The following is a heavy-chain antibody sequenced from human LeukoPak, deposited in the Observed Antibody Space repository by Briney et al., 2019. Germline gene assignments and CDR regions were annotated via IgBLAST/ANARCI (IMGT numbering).Heavy chain of an antibody. CDR2: MNTNSGNT. CDR3: AIRPPYYYDSSGFQLDY. Sequence: ASVKLSCKASGYTFTSYDINWGRQATGQGLEWMGWMNTNSGNTGYAQKFQGRVTITRNTSISTAYMELSSLRSEDTAVYYCAIRPPYYYDSSGFQLDYWGQGTLVTVSS. CDR1: GYTFTSYD. D-gene: IGHD3-22*01. V-gene: IGHV1-8*03. J-gene: IGHJ4*02.